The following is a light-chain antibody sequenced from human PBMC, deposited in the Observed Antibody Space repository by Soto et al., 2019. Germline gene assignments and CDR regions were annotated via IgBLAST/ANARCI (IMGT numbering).Light chain of an antibody. CDR3: SSYTSTSTLV. J-gene: IGLJ3*02. CDR2: EVT. Sequence: QSALTQPASVSGSPGQSITISCTGTSSDVGGYKYVSWYQQLPGKAPKLIIYEVTSRFSGASNRFSGSKSGNTASLTISGLQAEDEADYYCSSYTSTSTLVFGGGTQLTVL. V-gene: IGLV2-14*03. CDR1: SSDVGGYKY.